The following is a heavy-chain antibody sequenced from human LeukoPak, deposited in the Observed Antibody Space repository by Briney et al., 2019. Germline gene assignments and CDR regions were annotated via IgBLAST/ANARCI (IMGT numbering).Heavy chain of an antibody. D-gene: IGHD1-26*01. CDR1: GLTVSSNY. CDR3: AKRREGAFDY. J-gene: IGHJ4*02. Sequence: GGFLRLSCAASGLTVSSNYMNWVRQAPGKGLEWVSGIYSGGSTYYADSVKGRFTISRDNSKNTLYLQMNSLRAEDTAKYYCAKRREGAFDYWGQGILVTVSS. V-gene: IGHV3-53*01. CDR2: IYSGGST.